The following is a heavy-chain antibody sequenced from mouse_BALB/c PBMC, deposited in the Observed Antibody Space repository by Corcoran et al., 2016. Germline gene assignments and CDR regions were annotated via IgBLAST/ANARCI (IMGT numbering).Heavy chain of an antibody. CDR1: GFNIKDTY. V-gene: IGHV14-3*02. J-gene: IGHJ1*01. CDR2: IDPANGNT. D-gene: IGHD4-1*01. CDR3: ANWDGYFDV. Sequence: EVQLQQSGAELVKPGASVKLSCTASGFNIKDTYMHWVKQRPEQGLEWSGRIDPANGNTKYDPKFQGKATITEDTSSNTAYLQLSSLTSEDTAVYYCANWDGYFDVWGAGTTATGSS.